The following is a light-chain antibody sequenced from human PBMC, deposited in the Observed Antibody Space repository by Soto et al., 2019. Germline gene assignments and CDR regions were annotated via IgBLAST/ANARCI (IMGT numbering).Light chain of an antibody. Sequence: QSVLAQPPSASGTPGQRVTISCSGSTSNIGSTSSIGSDYVYWYQQLPGTAPRLLIYSTNQRPSGVPDRISGSKSGTSATLAISGLRFEDEADYYCAVWDDSLSGWVFGGGTKVTVL. V-gene: IGLV1-47*02. J-gene: IGLJ3*02. CDR1: TSNIGSTSSIGSDY. CDR3: AVWDDSLSGWV. CDR2: STN.